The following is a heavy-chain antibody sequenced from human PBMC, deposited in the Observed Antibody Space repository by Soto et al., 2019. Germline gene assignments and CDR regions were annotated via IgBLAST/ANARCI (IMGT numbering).Heavy chain of an antibody. Sequence: SVKVSCKASGGTFSSYAISWVRQAPGQGLEWMGGIIPIFGTANYAQKFQGRVTITADESTSTAYMELSSLRSEDTAVYYCARDHHYDFVWGSYRYPNLFDSWGQRTLDTGSS. CDR2: IIPIFGTA. D-gene: IGHD3-16*02. CDR1: GGTFSSYA. J-gene: IGHJ5*01. V-gene: IGHV1-69*13. CDR3: ARDHHYDFVWGSYRYPNLFDS.